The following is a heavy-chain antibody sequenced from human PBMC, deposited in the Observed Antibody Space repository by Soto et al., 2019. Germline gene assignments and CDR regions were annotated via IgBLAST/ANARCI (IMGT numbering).Heavy chain of an antibody. CDR2: ISGSGGST. J-gene: IGHJ4*02. Sequence: GGSLRLSCGASGFTFSSYAMSWVRQAPGKGLEWVSAISGSGGSTYYADSVKGRFTISRDNSKNTLYLQMNSLRAEDTAVYYCAKVPSHSSGWYGTYYFDYWGQGTLVTVSS. CDR1: GFTFSSYA. D-gene: IGHD6-19*01. V-gene: IGHV3-23*01. CDR3: AKVPSHSSGWYGTYYFDY.